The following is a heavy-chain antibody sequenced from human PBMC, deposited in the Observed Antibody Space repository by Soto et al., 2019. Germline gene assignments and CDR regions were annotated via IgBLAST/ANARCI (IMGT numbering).Heavy chain of an antibody. J-gene: IGHJ4*02. D-gene: IGHD6-13*01. CDR2: ISYDGSNK. CDR1: GFTFSSYA. Sequence: QVQLVESGGGVVQPGRSLRLSCAASGFTFSSYAMHWVRQAPGKGLEWVAVISYDGSNKYYADSVKGRFTISRDNSKNTLDLQLSRLGAEDTAVYYCARDPRRVLYSGSWVSERPLANFDYWGQGTLVTVSS. CDR3: ARDPRRVLYSGSWVSERPLANFDY. V-gene: IGHV3-30-3*01.